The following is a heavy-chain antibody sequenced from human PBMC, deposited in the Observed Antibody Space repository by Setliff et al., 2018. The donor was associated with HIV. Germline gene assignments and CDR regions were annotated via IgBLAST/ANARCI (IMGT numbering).Heavy chain of an antibody. CDR3: AREDPPADFHFWSGRLAD. CDR1: GFTVSSNY. D-gene: IGHD3-3*02. V-gene: IGHV3-66*02. CDR2: IYIDGST. J-gene: IGHJ4*02. Sequence: RLSCAASGFTVSSNYMSWVHQAPGKGLEWVSVIYIDGSTYYADSVRGRFTISRDNYKNTLYLQMKSLRAEDTAVYYCAREDPPADFHFWSGRLADWGQGSLVTVSS.